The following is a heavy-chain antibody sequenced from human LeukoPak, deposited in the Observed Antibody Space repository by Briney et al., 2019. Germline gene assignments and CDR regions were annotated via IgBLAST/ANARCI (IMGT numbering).Heavy chain of an antibody. J-gene: IGHJ3*02. V-gene: IGHV1-2*02. CDR2: INPNSGGT. CDR3: AGGSDYDILTGYYTRAFDI. D-gene: IGHD3-9*01. CDR1: GYTFTGYY. Sequence: GASVKVSCKASGYTFTGYYMHWVRQAPGQGLEGVGWINPNSGGTNYAQKFQGRVTMTRDTSISTAYMELSRLRADDTAVYYCAGGSDYDILTGYYTRAFDIWGQGTMVTVSS.